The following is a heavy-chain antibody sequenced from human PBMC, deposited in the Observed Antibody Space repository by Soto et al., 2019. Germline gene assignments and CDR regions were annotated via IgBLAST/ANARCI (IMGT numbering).Heavy chain of an antibody. D-gene: IGHD2-15*01. J-gene: IGHJ6*02. CDR1: GFTFSSYS. CDR2: ISSSSSYI. V-gene: IGHV3-21*01. CDR3: ARLGGYCSGGSCPYGMDV. Sequence: GSLRLSCAASGFTFSSYSMNWVRQAPGKGLEWVSSISSSSSYIYYADSVKGRFTISRDNAKNSLYLQMNSLRAEDTAVYYCARLGGYCSGGSCPYGMDVWGQGTTVTVSS.